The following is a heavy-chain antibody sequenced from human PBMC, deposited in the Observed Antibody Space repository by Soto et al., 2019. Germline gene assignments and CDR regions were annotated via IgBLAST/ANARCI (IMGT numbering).Heavy chain of an antibody. V-gene: IGHV3-21*01. CDR1: GFALSDYT. J-gene: IGHJ4*02. Sequence: GGSLRLSCAASGFALSDYTMNWVRQAPGKGLEWVSSISSSGDYIYYADSLKGRFTISRDSPKSSLYLQMKSLRAEDTALYYCKRARKGETTGSGYWGQXTLVTVSS. D-gene: IGHD1-26*01. CDR2: ISSSGDYI. CDR3: KRARKGETTGSGY.